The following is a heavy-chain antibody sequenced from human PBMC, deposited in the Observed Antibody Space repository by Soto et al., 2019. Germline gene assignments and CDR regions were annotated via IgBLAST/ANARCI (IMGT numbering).Heavy chain of an antibody. CDR1: GFTFSTCW. J-gene: IGHJ4*02. D-gene: IGHD3-10*01. CDR2: INQDGSER. CDR3: VKDNRGSY. Sequence: GGSLRLSCAASGFTFSTCWMMWVRQAPGEGLEWVANINQDGSERYYVDSVKGRFTISRDNAKNSLYLQMNSLRAEDTAVYYCVKDNRGSYWGQGTLVTAPQ. V-gene: IGHV3-7*01.